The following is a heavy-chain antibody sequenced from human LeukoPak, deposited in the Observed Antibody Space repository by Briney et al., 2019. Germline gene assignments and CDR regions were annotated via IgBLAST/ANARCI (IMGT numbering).Heavy chain of an antibody. V-gene: IGHV4-39*01. CDR1: GDSITTNSYW. Sequence: PSETLSLTCSLSGDSITTNSYWWGWIRQPPGKGLEWIGSIYSSGNSYYNPSLKSRATISPDTSKNQYSLRLTSVTAADTAVYYCARRGIWDLQIGNWFGPWGQGILVTVS. D-gene: IGHD3-16*01. CDR2: IYSSGNS. J-gene: IGHJ5*02. CDR3: ARRGIWDLQIGNWFGP.